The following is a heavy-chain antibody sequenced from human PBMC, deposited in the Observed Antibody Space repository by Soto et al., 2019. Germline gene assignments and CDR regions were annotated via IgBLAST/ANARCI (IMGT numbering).Heavy chain of an antibody. D-gene: IGHD2-15*01. CDR2: IYNSGSP. J-gene: IGHJ4*02. CDR3: ARTYWSGGGRRLFDS. CDR1: GGSISSGVYY. V-gene: IGHV4-30-4*08. Sequence: PSETLSLTCTVSGGSISSGVYYCSWIRQHPGKGLEWIGDIYNSGSPYYNPSRKSRVTISVDTSKNHFSLRLSSVTAADTAVYYCARTYWSGGGRRLFDSWGQGALVTVS.